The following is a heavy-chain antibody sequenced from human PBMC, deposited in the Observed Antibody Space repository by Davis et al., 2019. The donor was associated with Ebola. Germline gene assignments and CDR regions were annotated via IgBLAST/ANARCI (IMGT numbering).Heavy chain of an antibody. CDR3: ASGAVAGREYFDY. Sequence: SVTVSCKASGGTFSSYAISWVRQAPGQGLEWMGGIIPIIGIANYAQKFQGRVTITADKSTSTAYMELSSLRSEDTAVYYCASGAVAGREYFDYWGQGTLVTVSS. V-gene: IGHV1-69*10. CDR2: IIPIIGIA. CDR1: GGTFSSYA. J-gene: IGHJ4*02. D-gene: IGHD6-19*01.